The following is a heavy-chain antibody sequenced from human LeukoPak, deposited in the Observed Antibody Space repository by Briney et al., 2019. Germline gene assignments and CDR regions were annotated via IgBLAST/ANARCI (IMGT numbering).Heavy chain of an antibody. V-gene: IGHV1-8*01. CDR1: GYTFTSYD. CDR3: ARVFEDNWNDFDY. D-gene: IGHD1-20*01. CDR2: MNPNSGNT. J-gene: IGHJ4*02. Sequence: PRASVKVSCTASGYTFTSYDINWVRQATGQGLEWMGWMNPNSGNTGYAQKFQGRVTMTRNTSIGTAYMELSSLRSEDTAVYYCARVFEDNWNDFDYWGQGTLVTVSS.